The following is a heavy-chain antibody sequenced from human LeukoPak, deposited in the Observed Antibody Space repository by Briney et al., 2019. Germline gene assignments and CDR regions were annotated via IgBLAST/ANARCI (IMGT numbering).Heavy chain of an antibody. CDR1: GFTFSSYA. Sequence: GGSLRLSCAASGFTFSSYAMSWVRQAPGKGLEWVSAISGSGGSTYYADSVKGRFTISRDNSKNTLYLQMNSLRAEDTAVYYCAKGDYYDSSGYYACFDYWSQGTLVTVSS. CDR2: ISGSGGST. J-gene: IGHJ4*02. V-gene: IGHV3-23*01. CDR3: AKGDYYDSSGYYACFDY. D-gene: IGHD3-22*01.